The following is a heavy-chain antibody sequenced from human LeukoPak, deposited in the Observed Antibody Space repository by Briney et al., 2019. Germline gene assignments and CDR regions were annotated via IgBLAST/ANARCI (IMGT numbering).Heavy chain of an antibody. CDR1: GYSFTSYW. CDR2: IYPGDSDT. CDR3: ASSIHDILTGYWAFDT. J-gene: IGHJ3*02. D-gene: IGHD3-9*01. Sequence: GESLKISCKGSGYSFTSYWIGWVRQMPGKGLEWMGIIYPGDSDTRYSPSFQGQVTISADKSTSTAYLQWSSLKASDTAMYYCASSIHDILTGYWAFDTWGQGTMVTVSS. V-gene: IGHV5-51*01.